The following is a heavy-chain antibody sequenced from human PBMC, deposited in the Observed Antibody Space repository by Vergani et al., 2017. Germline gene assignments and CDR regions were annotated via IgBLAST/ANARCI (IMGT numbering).Heavy chain of an antibody. D-gene: IGHD6-19*01. Sequence: QVQLQESGPGLVKPSETLSLTCTVSGGSISSYYWSWIRQPPGKGLEWIGYIYYSGSTYYNPSLKSRVTISVDTSKNQFSLKLSSVTAADTAVYYCARHAGQQWLVTYNWFDPWGQGTLVTVSS. CDR2: IYYSGST. J-gene: IGHJ5*02. V-gene: IGHV4-59*08. CDR3: ARHAGQQWLVTYNWFDP. CDR1: GGSISSYY.